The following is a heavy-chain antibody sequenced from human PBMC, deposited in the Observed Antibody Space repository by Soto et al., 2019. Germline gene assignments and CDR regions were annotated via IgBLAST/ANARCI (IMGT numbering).Heavy chain of an antibody. J-gene: IGHJ4*02. CDR2: IYYSGST. CDR3: ARRWGAAFDY. Sequence: QVQLQESGPGLVKPSETLSLTCTVSGGSISSYYWSWIRQPPGKGLEWIGYIYYSGSTNYNPSLKGRVTKSVGTSKNQFSLRLSSVTAADTAVYYCARRWGAAFDYWGQGTLVTVSS. V-gene: IGHV4-59*08. D-gene: IGHD1-26*01. CDR1: GGSISSYY.